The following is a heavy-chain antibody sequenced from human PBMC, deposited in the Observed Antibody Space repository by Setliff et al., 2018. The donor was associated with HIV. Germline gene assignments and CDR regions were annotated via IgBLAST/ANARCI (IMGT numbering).Heavy chain of an antibody. V-gene: IGHV4-61*01. CDR3: ARDYYHSSGYWAMAFDL. CDR2: IHYSGST. D-gene: IGHD3-22*01. J-gene: IGHJ3*01. CDR1: GGSVSGGSYY. Sequence: SETMSLTCTVSGGSVSGGSYYWTWVRQPPGKGLELIGYIHYSGSTKYHPSLKSRLTIAIDTSKNQFSLKLNSVTAADTAVYYCARDYYHSSGYWAMAFDLWGQGTVVTVSS.